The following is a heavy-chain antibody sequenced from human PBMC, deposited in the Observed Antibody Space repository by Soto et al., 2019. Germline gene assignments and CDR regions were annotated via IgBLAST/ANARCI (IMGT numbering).Heavy chain of an antibody. J-gene: IGHJ4*02. CDR1: GASITLGGYS. Sequence: QLQLHESGSGLVKPSQTLSLTCTVSGASITLGGYSWSWIRQTPGKGLEWIGYINHLETTFYNPSFESRLTLSIDRAKNQFSLKLHSMSAADRAVYFCARGGGSDSFDYWGQGILVTVSS. CDR2: INHLETT. CDR3: ARGGGSDSFDY. D-gene: IGHD1-26*01. V-gene: IGHV4-30-2*01.